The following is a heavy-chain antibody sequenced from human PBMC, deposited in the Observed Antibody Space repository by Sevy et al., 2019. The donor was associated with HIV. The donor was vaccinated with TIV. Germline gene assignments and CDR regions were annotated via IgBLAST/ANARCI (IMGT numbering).Heavy chain of an antibody. Sequence: ASVKVSCKASGYTFTGYYMHWVRQAPGQGLEWMGRINPNSGGTNYAQKFQGRVAMTRDTSISTAYMELSRLRSDDTAVYYCARDGDSSALGWFDPWGQGTLVTVSS. CDR3: ARDGDSSALGWFDP. J-gene: IGHJ5*02. CDR2: INPNSGGT. V-gene: IGHV1-2*06. D-gene: IGHD3-22*01. CDR1: GYTFTGYY.